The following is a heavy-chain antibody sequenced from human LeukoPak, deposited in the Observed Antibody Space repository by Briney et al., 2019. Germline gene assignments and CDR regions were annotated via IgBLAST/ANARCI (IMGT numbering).Heavy chain of an antibody. D-gene: IGHD3-10*01. CDR3: ARDYYGSGTRYGYYYYYYMDV. J-gene: IGHJ6*03. V-gene: IGHV1-2*02. Sequence: ASLKVSCKASGYTFTGYYMHWVRQAPGQGLEWMGWINPNSGGTNYAQKLQGRVTMTTDTSTSTAYMELRSLRSEDTAVYYCARDYYGSGTRYGYYYYYYMDVWGKGTTVTISS. CDR1: GYTFTGYY. CDR2: INPNSGGT.